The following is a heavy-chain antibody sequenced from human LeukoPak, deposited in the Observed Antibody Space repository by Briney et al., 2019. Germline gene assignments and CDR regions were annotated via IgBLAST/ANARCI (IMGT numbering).Heavy chain of an antibody. CDR3: AKGKAVAGTYYFDY. CDR1: GLIFSSYA. D-gene: IGHD6-19*01. J-gene: IGHJ4*02. V-gene: IGHV3-23*01. CDR2: ISGSDVST. Sequence: PGGSLRLSCAASGLIFSSYAMSWVRQAPGKGLEWVSGISGSDVSTYYADSVKGRFTISRDNSKNTPYLQMNSLRVEDTAVYYCAKGKAVAGTYYFDYWGQGTLVTVSS.